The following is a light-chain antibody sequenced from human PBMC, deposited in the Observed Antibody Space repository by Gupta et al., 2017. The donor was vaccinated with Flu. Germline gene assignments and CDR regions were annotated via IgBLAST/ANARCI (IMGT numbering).Light chain of an antibody. CDR2: RTD. CDR3: SLNSGEGDIQWV. J-gene: IGLJ3*02. Sequence: GSVATTNYPGGYQQTPRQPPRTLIYRTDSPASGVPDRCSGSILAGKAALTITRAQADDESDYYCSLNSGEGDIQWVFGGGTRLTVL. V-gene: IGLV8-61*01. CDR1: GSVATTNY.